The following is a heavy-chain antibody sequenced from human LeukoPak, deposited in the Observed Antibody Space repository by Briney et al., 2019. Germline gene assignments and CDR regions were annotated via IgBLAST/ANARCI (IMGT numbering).Heavy chain of an antibody. CDR1: GYSISSGLY. Sequence: SETLSLTCAVSGYSISSGLYWAWIRQPPGKGLEWIGSIYHSGSTYYNPSLKSRVTISVDTSKNQFSLNLRSVTAADTAVYYCARSLSTAGIDYWGQGTLVTVSS. CDR2: IYHSGST. J-gene: IGHJ4*02. CDR3: ARSLSTAGIDY. V-gene: IGHV4-38-2*01. D-gene: IGHD2-2*01.